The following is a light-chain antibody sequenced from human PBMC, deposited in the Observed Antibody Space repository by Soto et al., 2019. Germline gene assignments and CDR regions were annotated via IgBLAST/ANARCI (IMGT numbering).Light chain of an antibody. CDR2: DVS. V-gene: IGLV2-14*01. CDR1: SSDVGGYNY. J-gene: IGLJ1*01. CDR3: SSYTSSRTRV. Sequence: QSVLTQPASVSGSPGQSITISCTGTSSDVGGYNYVSWYQQHPGKAPRLMIYDVSNRPSGVSNRFSGSTSGNTASLTISGLQAEDEADYYCSSYTSSRTRVFGTGTKVTVL.